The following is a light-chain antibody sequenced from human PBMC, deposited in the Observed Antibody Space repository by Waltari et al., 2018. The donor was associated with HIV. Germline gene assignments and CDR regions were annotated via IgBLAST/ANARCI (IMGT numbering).Light chain of an antibody. CDR3: SSFTITSTVI. J-gene: IGLJ2*01. CDR2: QVS. Sequence: QSALTQPASVSGSPGQSISISCTGTSSDIEPYTYVPWYQQHAGKAPKLLIYQVSHRPSGVSDRFSGSKSGSTASLTISGLQANDEAHYYCSSFTITSTVIFGGGTRLTVL. V-gene: IGLV2-14*03. CDR1: SSDIEPYTY.